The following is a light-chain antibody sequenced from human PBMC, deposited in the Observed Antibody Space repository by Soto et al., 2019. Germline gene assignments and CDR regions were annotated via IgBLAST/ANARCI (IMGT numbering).Light chain of an antibody. Sequence: EIVLTQSTGTLSLSPGERATLSCGASQSVTSNYLAWYQQKPGQAPRLLIFGASTRATGIPDRFSGSGSGTDFTLTISRLEPEDFAVYYCQHYYTSYTTFGQGTKVDIK. J-gene: IGKJ1*01. CDR2: GAS. CDR1: QSVTSNY. V-gene: IGKV3-20*01. CDR3: QHYYTSYTT.